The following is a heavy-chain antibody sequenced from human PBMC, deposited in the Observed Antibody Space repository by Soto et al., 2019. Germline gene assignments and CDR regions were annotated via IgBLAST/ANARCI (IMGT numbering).Heavy chain of an antibody. CDR1: GFTFSSFA. J-gene: IGHJ3*02. V-gene: IGHV3-23*01. CDR2: VSGSGGST. CDR3: EKDQLVEVAPDAFDI. D-gene: IGHD1-26*01. Sequence: PGGPLRLSCAASGFTFSSFAMSWVRQAPGKGLEWVSAVSGSGGSTYYADSVKGRFTISRDNSKNTLYLQMNSLRAEDTAVYYCEKDQLVEVAPDAFDIWGQGTMVTVSS.